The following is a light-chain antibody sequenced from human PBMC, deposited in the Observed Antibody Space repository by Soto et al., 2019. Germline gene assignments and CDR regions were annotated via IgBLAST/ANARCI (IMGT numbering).Light chain of an antibody. Sequence: QSVLTQSPSASGTPGQRVTISCSGGSSNIGTNTVNWYQQISGAAPKLLIYSYNERPSGVPDRFSGSKSGTSASLAISGLQSEDEGDYYCAASDDSLNGVVFGGGTKVTVL. CDR1: SSNIGTNT. CDR3: AASDDSLNGVV. J-gene: IGLJ2*01. CDR2: SYN. V-gene: IGLV1-44*01.